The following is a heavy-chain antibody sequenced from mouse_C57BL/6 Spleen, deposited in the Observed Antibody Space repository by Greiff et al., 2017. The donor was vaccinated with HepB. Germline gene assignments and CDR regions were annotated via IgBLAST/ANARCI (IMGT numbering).Heavy chain of an antibody. CDR2: INPNYGTT. J-gene: IGHJ2*01. CDR3: ARAHYYGSSYEDFDY. Sequence: EVQLVESGPELVKPGASVKISCKASGYSFTDYNMNWVKQSNGKSLEWIGVINPNYGTTSYNQKFKGKATLTVDQSSSTAYMQLNSLTSEDSAVYYCARAHYYGSSYEDFDYWGQGTTLTVSS. V-gene: IGHV1-39*01. D-gene: IGHD1-1*01. CDR1: GYSFTDYN.